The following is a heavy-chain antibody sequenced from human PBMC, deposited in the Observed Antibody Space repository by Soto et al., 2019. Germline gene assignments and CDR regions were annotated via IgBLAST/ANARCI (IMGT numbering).Heavy chain of an antibody. CDR1: GGTFSRYA. D-gene: IGHD6-13*01. V-gene: IGHV1-69*01. J-gene: IGHJ4*02. CDR3: AREAAGPSSSFDY. CDR2: IIPIFGTA. Sequence: VKVSCKASGGTFSRYAISWVRQAPGQGLEWMGGIIPIFGTANYAQKFQGRVTITADESTSTAYMELSSLRSEDTAVYYCAREAAGPSSSFDYWGQGTLVTVS.